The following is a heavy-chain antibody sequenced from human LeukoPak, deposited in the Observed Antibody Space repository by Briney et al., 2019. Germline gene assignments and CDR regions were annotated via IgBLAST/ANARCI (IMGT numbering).Heavy chain of an antibody. CDR2: IYSSGST. D-gene: IGHD3-10*01. Sequence: SETLSLTCTVSGGSISGGDYYLNWIRQPAGKGLEWIGRIYSSGSTNYNLSLKGRVTISVDTSQNQFSLKLRSVTAADTAVYYLSRGYYYYYGSGSYKRRFDYWGQGTLVIGSS. CDR3: SRGYYYYYGSGSYKRRFDY. CDR1: GGSISGGDYY. V-gene: IGHV4-61*02. J-gene: IGHJ4*02.